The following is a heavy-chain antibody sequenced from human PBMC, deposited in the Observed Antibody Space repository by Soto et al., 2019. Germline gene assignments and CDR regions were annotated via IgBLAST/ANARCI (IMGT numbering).Heavy chain of an antibody. CDR3: ARTDGYSDFDY. CDR2: IYYSGST. Sequence: PSETLSLTCTVSGGSISSGDYYWSWIRQPPGKGLEWIGYIYYSGSTYYSPSLKSRVTISVDTSKNQFSLKLSSVTAADTAVYYCARTDGYSDFDYWGQGTLVTVSS. V-gene: IGHV4-30-4*01. J-gene: IGHJ4*02. D-gene: IGHD5-18*01. CDR1: GGSISSGDYY.